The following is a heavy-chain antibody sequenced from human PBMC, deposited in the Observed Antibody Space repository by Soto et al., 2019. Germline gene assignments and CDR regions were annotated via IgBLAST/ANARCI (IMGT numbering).Heavy chain of an antibody. J-gene: IGHJ4*02. CDR1: GYTFTSYA. CDR3: XXXXPPEDY. V-gene: IGHV1-18*01. Sequence: QVQLVQSGAEVKKPGASVKVSCKASGYTFTSYAISWVRQAPGQGLEWMGWISAYNGNTNYAQKLQGRVTMTTDTSTSTAYMELRSLRSXXXAXXXXXXXXPPEDYWGQGTLVTVSS. CDR2: ISAYNGNT.